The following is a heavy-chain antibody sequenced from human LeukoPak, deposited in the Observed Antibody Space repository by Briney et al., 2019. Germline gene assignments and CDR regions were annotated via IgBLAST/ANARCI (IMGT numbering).Heavy chain of an antibody. CDR2: VADYGSV. CDR1: GGSFTNYF. J-gene: IGHJ4*02. V-gene: IGHV4-34*01. CDR3: ARRRVTVIVVSTFDS. Sequence: PSETQSLTCAVYGGSFTNYFWSWVRQSPGKGLEWIGEVADYGSVNYNPSLQSRVTISLDTSKNHFSLKVSSMTAADTAVYYCARRRVTVIVVSTFDSWGQGALVTVSS. D-gene: IGHD3-22*01.